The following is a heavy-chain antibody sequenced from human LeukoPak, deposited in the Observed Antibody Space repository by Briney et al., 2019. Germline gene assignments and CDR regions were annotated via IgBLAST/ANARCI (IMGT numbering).Heavy chain of an antibody. J-gene: IGHJ4*02. CDR3: AKDQDWGFDY. V-gene: IGHV3-11*04. CDR1: GFTFSDYY. Sequence: GGSLRLSCAASGFTFSDYYMSWIRQAPGKGLEWLSFISGSSSTIYYADSVNGRFTISRDNAKNSLYLQMTSLRDEDTADYYCAKDQDWGFDYWGQGALVTVSS. CDR2: ISGSSSTI. D-gene: IGHD7-27*01.